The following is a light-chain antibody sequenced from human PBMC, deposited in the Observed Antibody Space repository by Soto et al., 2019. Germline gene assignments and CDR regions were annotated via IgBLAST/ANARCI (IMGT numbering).Light chain of an antibody. CDR1: QDINVY. J-gene: IGKJ5*01. CDR3: QQAMSFPIT. Sequence: DIQMTQSPSSVSASIGAPVPITCRASQDINVYLNWYQQKPGEVPQLLIYSASTLHSGVPSRFTGSGSETDFTLTIRSLQPEDFATYYCQQAMSFPITFGQGTRLEIK. CDR2: SAS. V-gene: IGKV1-12*01.